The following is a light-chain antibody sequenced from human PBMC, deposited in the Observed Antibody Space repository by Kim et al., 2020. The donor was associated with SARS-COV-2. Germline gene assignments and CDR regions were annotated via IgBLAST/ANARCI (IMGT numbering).Light chain of an antibody. Sequence: SSELTQDPAVSVALGQTVRITCQGDSLRRYYASWYQQRPGQGPVLVIYAKNNRPSGIPDRFSGSSAGNIASLTITGAQAEDEADYYCNSRDSIGASYVFG. CDR2: AKN. J-gene: IGLJ1*01. CDR1: SLRRYY. V-gene: IGLV3-19*01. CDR3: NSRDSIGASYV.